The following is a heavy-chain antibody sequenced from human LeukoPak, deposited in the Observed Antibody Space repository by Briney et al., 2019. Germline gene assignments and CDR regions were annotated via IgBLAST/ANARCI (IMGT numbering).Heavy chain of an antibody. CDR2: ISTPHNLI. V-gene: IGHV3-11*01. Sequence: PGGSLRLSCAASGFTVTDYYMNWIRRAPGKGLEWVSYISTPHNLIKYADSVKGRFTISMDSVKNSVHLQLNSLRAEDTAVYYCAREQWFRWEYWGQGVLVTVSS. CDR3: AREQWFRWEY. J-gene: IGHJ4*02. D-gene: IGHD3-22*01. CDR1: GFTVTDYY.